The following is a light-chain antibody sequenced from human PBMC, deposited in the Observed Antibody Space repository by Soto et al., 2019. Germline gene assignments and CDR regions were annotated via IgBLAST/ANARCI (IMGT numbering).Light chain of an antibody. V-gene: IGLV1-51*01. J-gene: IGLJ2*01. CDR1: SSNI. CDR3: GTCDTSLSAVV. Sequence: QSVLTQPPSVSAAPGQTVTISCSGSSSNIVSWYQQLPGTAPKLLIYDNNKRPSGIPDRFSGSKSGTSATLGITGLQTGDEADYYCGTCDTSLSAVVFGGGTKLTVL. CDR2: DNN.